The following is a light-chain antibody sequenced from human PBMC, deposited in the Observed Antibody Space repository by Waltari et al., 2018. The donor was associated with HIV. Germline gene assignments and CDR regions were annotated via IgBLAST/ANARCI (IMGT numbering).Light chain of an antibody. CDR1: SGSVSTTYY. Sequence: TVVTQEPSFSVSPGGTVTLTCGLNSGSVSTTYYPSWYQQTPGQPPRTLIYSTNTRSSGVPDRFSGSILGSKAALTITGAQADDESDYYCVLYMGGGIRVFGGGNKLTVL. J-gene: IGLJ3*02. CDR3: VLYMGGGIRV. V-gene: IGLV8-61*01. CDR2: STN.